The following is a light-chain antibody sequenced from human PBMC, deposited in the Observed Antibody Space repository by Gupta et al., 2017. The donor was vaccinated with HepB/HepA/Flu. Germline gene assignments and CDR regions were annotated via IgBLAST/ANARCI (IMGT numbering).Light chain of an antibody. V-gene: IGLV2-23*02. CDR3: YSYAGSTTHVV. CDR2: DVS. Sequence: QSALTQPASVSGSPGQSITISCTGTSSDVGSYDLVSWYQQHPGKAPKLMIYDVSRRASGVSNRFSGSKSGSTASITISRLQAEDEADYYCYSYAGSTTHVVFGGGTKLTVL. CDR1: SSDVGSYDL. J-gene: IGLJ2*01.